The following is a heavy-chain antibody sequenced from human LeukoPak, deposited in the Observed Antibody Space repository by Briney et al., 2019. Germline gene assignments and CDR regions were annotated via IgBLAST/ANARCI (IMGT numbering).Heavy chain of an antibody. CDR1: GFTFSSYD. V-gene: IGHV3-13*01. D-gene: IGHD3-10*01. Sequence: GGSLRLSCAASGFTFSSYDMNWVRQATGKGLEWVSAIGTAGDTYYPGSVKGRFTIYRENAKNSLYLQMNSLRAGDTAVYYCARGESYGSGSYSLYYYYGMDVWGQGTTVTVSS. CDR2: IGTAGDT. J-gene: IGHJ6*02. CDR3: ARGESYGSGSYSLYYYYGMDV.